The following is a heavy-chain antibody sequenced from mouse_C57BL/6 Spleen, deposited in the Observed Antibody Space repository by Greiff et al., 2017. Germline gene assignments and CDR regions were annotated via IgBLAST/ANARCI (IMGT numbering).Heavy chain of an antibody. CDR2: IWSGGST. Sequence: QVQLKESGPGLVQPSQSLSITCTVSGFSLTSYGVHWVRQSPGKGLEWLGVIWSGGSTDYNAAFISRLSISKDNSKSQVFFKMNSLQADDTAIYYCASDGYYGDGMDYWGQGTSVTVSS. J-gene: IGHJ4*01. D-gene: IGHD2-3*01. CDR3: ASDGYYGDGMDY. CDR1: GFSLTSYG. V-gene: IGHV2-2*01.